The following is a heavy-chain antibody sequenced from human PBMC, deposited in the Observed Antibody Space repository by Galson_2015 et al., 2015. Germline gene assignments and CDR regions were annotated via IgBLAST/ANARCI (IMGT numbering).Heavy chain of an antibody. Sequence: SLRLSCAASGFTFSSYGMHWVRQAPGKGLEWVAVIWYDGSNKYYADSVKGRFTISRDNSKNTLYLQMNSLRTEDTALYYCAKERYSSSWYVREIDYWGQGTLVTVSS. CDR3: AKERYSSSWYVREIDY. CDR2: IWYDGSNK. V-gene: IGHV3-33*06. J-gene: IGHJ4*02. CDR1: GFTFSSYG. D-gene: IGHD6-13*01.